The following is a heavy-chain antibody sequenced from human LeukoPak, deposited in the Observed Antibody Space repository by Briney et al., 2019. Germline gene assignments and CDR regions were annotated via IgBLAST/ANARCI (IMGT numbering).Heavy chain of an antibody. CDR2: ISGSGAST. CDR3: AKGGITMVRGVQSLDY. CDR1: GFVFSTYA. D-gene: IGHD3-10*01. Sequence: PGGSLRLSCAASGFVFSTYAMSWVRQAPGRGLERVSGISGSGASTYSANSVKGRFTISRDNSKNTLDLQMNSLRAEDTAVYYCAKGGITMVRGVQSLDYWGQGTLVTVSS. V-gene: IGHV3-23*01. J-gene: IGHJ4*02.